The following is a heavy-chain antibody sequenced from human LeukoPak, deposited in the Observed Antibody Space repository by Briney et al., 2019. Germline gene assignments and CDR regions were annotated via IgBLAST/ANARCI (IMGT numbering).Heavy chain of an antibody. D-gene: IGHD2/OR15-2a*01. Sequence: SETPSLTCTVSGGSISSYYWSWIRQPSGKGLEWIGYISYSGSTNYNPSLKSRVTISLDTSKNQFSLKLSSVTAADTAVYYCAGHHPRNTVDFWGQGTLVTVSS. J-gene: IGHJ4*02. V-gene: IGHV4-59*08. CDR1: GGSISSYY. CDR3: AGHHPRNTVDF. CDR2: ISYSGST.